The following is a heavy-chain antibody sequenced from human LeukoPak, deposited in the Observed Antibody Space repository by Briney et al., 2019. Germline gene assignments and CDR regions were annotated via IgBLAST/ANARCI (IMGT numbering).Heavy chain of an antibody. CDR1: GITFSGFA. CDR3: TRLAIATTGSDF. V-gene: IGHV3-73*01. D-gene: IGHD3-9*01. Sequence: GGSLRLSCVASGITFSGFAVHWVRQASGKGLEWIGRIRTKTNGYATTYGASAEGRFTISRDDSNNVAYLQMNSLRTEDTAVYYCTRLAIATTGSDFWGQGTLVTVSA. J-gene: IGHJ4*02. CDR2: IRTKTNGYAT.